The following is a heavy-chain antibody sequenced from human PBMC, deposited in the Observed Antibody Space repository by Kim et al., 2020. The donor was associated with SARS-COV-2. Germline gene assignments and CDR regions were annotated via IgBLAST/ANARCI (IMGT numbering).Heavy chain of an antibody. CDR2: ISASGGDT. CDR1: GFTFTRYA. D-gene: IGHD4-17*01. J-gene: IGHJ6*02. Sequence: GGSLRLSCAASGFTFTRYAMSWVRQAPGKGLEWVSDISASGGDTYSTDSVKGRFTISRDNSKNTLYLQMNSLRAEDTAVYYWAKGDYGVPPGDYALDVWGQGTTVTVSS. CDR3: AKGDYGVPPGDYALDV. V-gene: IGHV3-23*01.